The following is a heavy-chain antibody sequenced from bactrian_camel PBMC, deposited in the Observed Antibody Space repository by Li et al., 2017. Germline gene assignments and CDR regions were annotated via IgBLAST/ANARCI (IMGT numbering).Heavy chain of an antibody. V-gene: IGHV3S40*01. CDR2: VSSGGST. CDR3: ATNFLAGGGYWSYNY. D-gene: IGHD7*01. Sequence: VQLVESGGGLVQPGGSLRLSCANSGATFSNHDVSWVRQAPGKGLEWVAVVSSGGSTYYADSVKGRFTISRNNAKNTVALQLNSLKTEDTALYYCATNFLAGGGYWSYNYWGQ. J-gene: IGHJ4*01. CDR1: GATFSNHD.